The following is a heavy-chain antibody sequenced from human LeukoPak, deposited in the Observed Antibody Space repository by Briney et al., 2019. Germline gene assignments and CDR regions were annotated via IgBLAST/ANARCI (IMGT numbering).Heavy chain of an antibody. Sequence: SETLSLTCAIFGGSISSSNWWTWVRQPPGKGLEWVGEIYLRGNTNYNPSLESRVTISVDESKTQLSLRLESVTAADTAVYYCARGTITTVTDSWGPGTLVTVSS. V-gene: IGHV4-4*02. J-gene: IGHJ4*02. D-gene: IGHD4-17*01. CDR2: IYLRGNT. CDR3: ARGTITTVTDS. CDR1: GGSISSSNW.